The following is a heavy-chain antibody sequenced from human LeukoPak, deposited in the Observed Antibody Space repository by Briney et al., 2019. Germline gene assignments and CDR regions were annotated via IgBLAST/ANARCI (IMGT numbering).Heavy chain of an antibody. CDR3: ARETQDAFDI. V-gene: IGHV3-33*01. J-gene: IGHJ3*02. Sequence: GESLKISCAASGFTFSSYGMHWVRQAPGKGLEWVAVIWYDGSDKYYADSVKGRFTISRDNSKNTLYLQMNSLRAEDTAVYYCARETQDAFDIWGQGTMVTVSS. CDR2: IWYDGSDK. CDR1: GFTFSSYG.